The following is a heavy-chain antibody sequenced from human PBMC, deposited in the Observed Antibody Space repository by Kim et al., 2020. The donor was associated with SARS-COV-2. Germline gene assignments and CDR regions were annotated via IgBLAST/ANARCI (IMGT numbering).Heavy chain of an antibody. CDR2: INAGNGNT. D-gene: IGHD6-19*01. J-gene: IGHJ4*02. V-gene: IGHV1-3*01. CDR3: ARGFGGWDDY. Sequence: ASVKVSCKASGYTFTSYAMHWVRQAPGQRLEWMGWINAGNGNTIYSQKFQGRLTITRDTSASTVYMELSSLRSEDTDVYYCARGFGGWDDYWGQGSLVTVSS. CDR1: GYTFTSYA.